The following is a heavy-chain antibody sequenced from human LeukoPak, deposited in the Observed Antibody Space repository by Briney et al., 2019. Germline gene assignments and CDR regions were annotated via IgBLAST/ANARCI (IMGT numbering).Heavy chain of an antibody. D-gene: IGHD2-2*01. V-gene: IGHV4-31*03. J-gene: IGHJ4*02. CDR2: IYYTGTT. Sequence: SETLSLTCTVSGGSLNNGDYFWTWLRQHPGTGLEWIGYIYYTGTTYYNPSLKSRATISIDTSKNQFSLKVSSVTAADTAMYYCARRYCSSTSCYYYFDYWGQGTLVTVSS. CDR1: GGSLNNGDYF. CDR3: ARRYCSSTSCYYYFDY.